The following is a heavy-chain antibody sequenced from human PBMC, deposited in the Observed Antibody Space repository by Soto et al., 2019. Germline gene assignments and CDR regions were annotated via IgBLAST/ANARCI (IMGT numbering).Heavy chain of an antibody. J-gene: IGHJ4*02. CDR1: GYSFTKYH. V-gene: IGHV1-2*02. CDR2: INPGSGVT. D-gene: IGHD1-1*01. Sequence: ASVKVPCKASGYSFTKYHMHWVRQAPGQGLEWMGWINPGSGVTNQAQKFQGRVTMTRDTSITTTYMELNSLTSDDTAVYYCARVAGHKNARFDTWGQGARVTVSS. CDR3: ARVAGHKNARFDT.